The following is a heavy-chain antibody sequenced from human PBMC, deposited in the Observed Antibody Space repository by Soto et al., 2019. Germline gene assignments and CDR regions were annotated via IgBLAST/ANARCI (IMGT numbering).Heavy chain of an antibody. V-gene: IGHV5-51*01. CDR1: GYSFTSYW. D-gene: IGHD5-12*01. Sequence: PGESLKISCKGSGYSFTSYWIGWVRQMPGKGLECMGIIHPGDSDTRYSPSFQGQVTISADKSISTAYLQWSSLKASDTAMYYCARSPIYSGYDLSYYYYYMDVWGKGTTVTVSS. CDR3: ARSPIYSGYDLSYYYYYMDV. J-gene: IGHJ6*03. CDR2: IHPGDSDT.